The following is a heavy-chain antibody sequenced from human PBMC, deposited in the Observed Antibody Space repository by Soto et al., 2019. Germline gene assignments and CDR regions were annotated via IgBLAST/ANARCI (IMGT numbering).Heavy chain of an antibody. J-gene: IGHJ4*02. V-gene: IGHV3-30*18. D-gene: IGHD6-13*01. CDR1: GFTFSSYG. CDR2: ISYDGSNK. Sequence: QVQLVESGGGVVQPGRSLRLSCAASGFTFSSYGMHWVRQAPGKGLEWVAVISYDGSNKYYADSVKGRFTISRDNSQNTLYLQMNSLRAEDTAVYYCAKLYDSSSYWGQGTLVTVSS. CDR3: AKLYDSSSY.